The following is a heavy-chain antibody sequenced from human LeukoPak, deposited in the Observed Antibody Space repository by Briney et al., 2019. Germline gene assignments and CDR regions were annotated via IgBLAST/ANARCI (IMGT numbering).Heavy chain of an antibody. CDR1: GFTFSSYS. D-gene: IGHD4-17*01. CDR3: AKEIYGDSTGARFQH. CDR2: ISSSSYI. V-gene: IGHV3-21*04. J-gene: IGHJ1*01. Sequence: GGSLRLSCAASGFTFSSYSMNWVRQAPGKGLEWVSSISSSSYIYYADLVKGRFTISRDNAKNLLYLQMNSLRAEDTAVYYCAKEIYGDSTGARFQHWGQGTLLTVSS.